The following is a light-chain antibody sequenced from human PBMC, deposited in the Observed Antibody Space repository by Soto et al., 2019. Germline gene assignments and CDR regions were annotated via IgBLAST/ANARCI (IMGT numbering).Light chain of an antibody. CDR3: QQSYSTPWT. J-gene: IGKJ1*01. Sequence: IQIAQAPSSLSPSLGARVMIICRASQSVSCYLDWYQQRPGKAPKLLIYAASSFQSGVPSRFSGSGSGTDFTLTISTLQPEDSATYYCQQSYSTPWTFGQGTKVDIK. V-gene: IGKV1-39*01. CDR1: QSVSCY. CDR2: AAS.